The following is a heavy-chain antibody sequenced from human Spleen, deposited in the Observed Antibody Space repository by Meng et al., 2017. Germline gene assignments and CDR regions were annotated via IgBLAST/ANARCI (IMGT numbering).Heavy chain of an antibody. V-gene: IGHV4-34*01. CDR2: INHSGST. CDR1: VGSFSGYY. Sequence: AQLQQWCAGLLKPWGALSLPCAVVVGSFSGYYWSWIRQPPGKGLEWIGEINHSGSTNYNPSLKSRVTISVDTSKNQFSLKLSSVTAADTAVYYCARGPADIVVVVAATLLDYWGQGTLVTVSS. D-gene: IGHD2-15*01. CDR3: ARGPADIVVVVAATLLDY. J-gene: IGHJ4*02.